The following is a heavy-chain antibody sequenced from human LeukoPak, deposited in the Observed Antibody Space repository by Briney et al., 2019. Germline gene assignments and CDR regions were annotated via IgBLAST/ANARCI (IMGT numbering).Heavy chain of an antibody. CDR1: GGSISGSSYY. D-gene: IGHD3-3*01. CDR2: IYYSGST. V-gene: IGHV4-39*01. Sequence: SETLSLTCTVSGGSISGSSYYWGWIRQPPGKGLEWIGSIYYSGSTYYNPSLKSRVTISVDTSKNQFSLKLSSVTAADTAVYYCARHLQHDFWSGYYYFDLWGRGTLVTVSS. J-gene: IGHJ2*01. CDR3: ARHLQHDFWSGYYYFDL.